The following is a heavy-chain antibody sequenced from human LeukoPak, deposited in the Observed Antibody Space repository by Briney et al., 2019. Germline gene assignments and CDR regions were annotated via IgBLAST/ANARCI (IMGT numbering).Heavy chain of an antibody. Sequence: GGSLRLSCGASGFIFSNYAMSWVRQAPGKGLEWVSSISGGGAKTYYADSVKGRFTISRDNSKNTLYLEMNSLRAEDTAIYYCAKEGQPAITEGFDYLGQGTLVTVSS. CDR3: AKEGQPAITEGFDY. CDR2: ISGGGAKT. J-gene: IGHJ4*02. V-gene: IGHV3-23*01. CDR1: GFIFSNYA. D-gene: IGHD2-2*01.